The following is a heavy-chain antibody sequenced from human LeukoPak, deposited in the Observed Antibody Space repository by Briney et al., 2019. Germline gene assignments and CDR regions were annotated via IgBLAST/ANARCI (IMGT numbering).Heavy chain of an antibody. J-gene: IGHJ6*02. D-gene: IGHD4-17*01. CDR3: ARDRRDYGDLPSYYYGLDV. CDR2: IYYSGST. CDR1: GGSISSGGYY. Sequence: SETLSLTCTVSGGSISSGGYYWSWIRQHPGKGLEWVGYIYYSGSTYYNPSLKSRVTISVDTSKNQFSLKLSSVTAADTAVYYCARDRRDYGDLPSYYYGLDVWGQGTTVTVSS. V-gene: IGHV4-31*03.